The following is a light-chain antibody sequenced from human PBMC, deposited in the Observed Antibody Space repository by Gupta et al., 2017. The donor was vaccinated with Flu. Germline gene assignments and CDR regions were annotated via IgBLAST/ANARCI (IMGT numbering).Light chain of an antibody. J-gene: IGLJ1*01. CDR2: EVS. CDR1: SSDVGGYNL. CDR3: SSYTSSSTPYV. V-gene: IGLV2-14*01. Sequence: QSALTQPASVSGSPGQSITISCPGTSSDVGGYNLVSWYQQHPGKAPKLMIYEVSNRPSGVSNRFSGSKSGNTASLTISGLQAEDEADYYCSSYTSSSTPYVFGTGTKVTVL.